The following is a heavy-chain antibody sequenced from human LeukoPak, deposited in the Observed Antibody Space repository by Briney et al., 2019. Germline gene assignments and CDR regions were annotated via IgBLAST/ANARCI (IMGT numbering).Heavy chain of an antibody. J-gene: IGHJ4*02. Sequence: SGGSLRLSCAASGFTFSSYWMSWVRQAPGKGLEWVANIKQDGSEKYYVDSVKGRFTISRDNAKNSLCLQMNSLRAEDTAVYYCARAMVRGVTQYYFDYWGQGTLVTVSS. CDR3: ARAMVRGVTQYYFDY. CDR1: GFTFSSYW. V-gene: IGHV3-7*01. CDR2: IKQDGSEK. D-gene: IGHD3-10*01.